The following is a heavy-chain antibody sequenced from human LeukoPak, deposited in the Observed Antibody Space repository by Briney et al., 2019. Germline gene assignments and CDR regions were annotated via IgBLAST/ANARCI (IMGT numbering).Heavy chain of an antibody. V-gene: IGHV3-7*01. CDR2: IKQDGSEK. Sequence: GGSLRLSCAASGFTFSSYWMSWVRQAPGKGLEWVANIKQDGSEKYNVDSVKGRFTISRDNAKNSLYLQMNSLRAEDTAVYYCARVMSGFLEVSGWYEDYWGQGTLVTVSS. J-gene: IGHJ4*02. D-gene: IGHD6-19*01. CDR1: GFTFSSYW. CDR3: ARVMSGFLEVSGWYEDY.